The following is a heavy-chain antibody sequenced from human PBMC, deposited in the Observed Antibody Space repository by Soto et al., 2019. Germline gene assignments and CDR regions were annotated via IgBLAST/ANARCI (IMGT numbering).Heavy chain of an antibody. J-gene: IGHJ4*02. CDR1: GASISSNW. CDR2: IYHNGNS. Sequence: QVHLQESGPGLVKPSGTLSLTCDVSGASISSNWWSWVRQPPGKGLEWVGEIYHNGNSHYNPSLEGLATMSMDMSKNQISLRLTSVTAADTAVYYCARHISVPTTRGFDYWGQGALVPVSS. CDR3: ARHISVPTTRGFDY. D-gene: IGHD4-17*01. V-gene: IGHV4-4*02.